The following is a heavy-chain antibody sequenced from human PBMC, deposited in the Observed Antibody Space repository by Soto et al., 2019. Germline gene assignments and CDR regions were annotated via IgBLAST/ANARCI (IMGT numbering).Heavy chain of an antibody. CDR1: GFTFNNYV. CDR2: VTANSGVI. CDR3: ARYCAGDCYRGFDT. Sequence: EVQLLESGGGLVQPGGSLRLSCAASGFTFNNYVMTWVRQTPGKGLDWVSLVTANSGVIYYADSVEGRFTVSRDNSKNTLYLQMNSLRAEDTALYYCARYCAGDCYRGFDTWGQGTLVTVSS. V-gene: IGHV3-23*01. D-gene: IGHD2-21*02. J-gene: IGHJ4*02.